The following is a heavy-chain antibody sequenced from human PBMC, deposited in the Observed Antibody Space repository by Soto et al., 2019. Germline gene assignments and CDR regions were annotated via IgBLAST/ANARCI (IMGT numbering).Heavy chain of an antibody. CDR1: GFTFDDYG. D-gene: IGHD1-1*01. V-gene: IGHV3-20*01. Sequence: ESGGGVVRPGGSLRLSCAASGFTFDDYGMSWVRQTPGKGLEWVAGINWKGDRSGHADSVKGRFTTSRDNAKNSLYLQMNSLRAEDTAFYHCAREVEGSTGTKLFDPWGQGTLVTVSS. CDR3: AREVEGSTGTKLFDP. CDR2: INWKGDRS. J-gene: IGHJ5*02.